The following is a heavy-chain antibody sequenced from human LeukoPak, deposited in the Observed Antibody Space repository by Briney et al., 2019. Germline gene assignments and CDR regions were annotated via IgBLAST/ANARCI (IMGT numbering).Heavy chain of an antibody. D-gene: IGHD3-3*01. V-gene: IGHV3-74*01. Sequence: GGSLRLSCAASEFTFSNYWMHWVRQAPGKGLLWVSRINSDGSSTSYADSVKGRFTISRDNAKNTLYLQMNSLRVEDTAVYYCARGFTIFGVVNDGFDIWGQGTTVTVSS. CDR1: EFTFSNYW. CDR2: INSDGSST. CDR3: ARGFTIFGVVNDGFDI. J-gene: IGHJ3*02.